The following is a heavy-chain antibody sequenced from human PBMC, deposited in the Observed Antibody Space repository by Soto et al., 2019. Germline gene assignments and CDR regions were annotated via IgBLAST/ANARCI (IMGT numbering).Heavy chain of an antibody. CDR1: GDSVSSSSAV. V-gene: IGHV6-1*01. Sequence: QVQLQQSGPGLVKPSQTLSLTCAISGDSVSSSSAVWNWIRQSPSRGLEWLGRTYYRSKWYNEYAVSVKSRIIINPDTPKNQFSLQLNSVTPEDTAVYYCVRGMGEVTPSFDFWGQGTLVTVSS. J-gene: IGHJ4*02. D-gene: IGHD1-26*01. CDR2: TYYRSKWYN. CDR3: VRGMGEVTPSFDF.